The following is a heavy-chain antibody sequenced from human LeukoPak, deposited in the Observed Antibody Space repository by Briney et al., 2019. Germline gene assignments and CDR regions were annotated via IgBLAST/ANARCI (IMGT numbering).Heavy chain of an antibody. D-gene: IGHD6-13*01. J-gene: IGHJ4*02. Sequence: GGSLRLSCAASGFTFSSYAMSWVRQAPGQGLERVSAISGSGGSTYYADSVKGRFTISRDNSKNTLYLQMNSLRAEDTAVYYCAKVRKAAAGYFDYWGQGTLVTVSS. CDR1: GFTFSSYA. CDR3: AKVRKAAAGYFDY. V-gene: IGHV3-23*01. CDR2: ISGSGGST.